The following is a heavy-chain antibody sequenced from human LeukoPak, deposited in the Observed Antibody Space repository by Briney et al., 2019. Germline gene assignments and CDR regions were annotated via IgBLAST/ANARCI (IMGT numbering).Heavy chain of an antibody. CDR2: ISGRGADT. J-gene: IGHJ4*02. Sequence: GGSLRLSCAACGFAFSSYSMSWVRQAPGKGLEWVSAISGRGADTYYTDSVKGRFTISRDNSKTTLFLQMNSLRAEDTAIYYCAKDLGGEGGSGFPGQWGQGTLVTVSS. CDR3: AKDLGGEGGSGFPGQ. V-gene: IGHV3-23*01. CDR1: GFAFSSYS. D-gene: IGHD3-10*01.